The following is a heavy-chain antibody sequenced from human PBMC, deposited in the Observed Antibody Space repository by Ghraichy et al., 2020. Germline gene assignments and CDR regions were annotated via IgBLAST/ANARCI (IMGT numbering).Heavy chain of an antibody. CDR2: IIHSGTT. Sequence: SETLSLTCVVYGASFSDYYWTWIRQPPGRGLEWIGEIIHSGTTNSNPSLKSRVTISVDTSKNHFSLKLTSVTAADTAVYYCAGDKYNLDHPTNLTQYGMDVWGQGTTVTVSS. CDR1: GASFSDYY. D-gene: IGHD1-20*01. J-gene: IGHJ6*02. V-gene: IGHV4-34*12. CDR3: AGDKYNLDHPTNLTQYGMDV.